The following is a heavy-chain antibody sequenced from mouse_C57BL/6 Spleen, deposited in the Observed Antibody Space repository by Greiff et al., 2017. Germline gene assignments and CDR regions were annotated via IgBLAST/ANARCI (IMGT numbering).Heavy chain of an antibody. D-gene: IGHD1-1*01. CDR1: GYNFTDYY. V-gene: IGHV14-1*01. CDR2: MYPESGDT. CDR3: ARANDNVVARRYFGV. J-gene: IGHJ2*01. Sequence: EVQLQQPGAELVRPGASVKLSCKASGYNFTDYYMHWVKQRPEQGLEWIGMMYPESGDTEYTQKFKGKATMTVDKSSSTAYLQLSSLTSEDAAVYYGARANDNVVARRYFGVWGPGTTLTVSS.